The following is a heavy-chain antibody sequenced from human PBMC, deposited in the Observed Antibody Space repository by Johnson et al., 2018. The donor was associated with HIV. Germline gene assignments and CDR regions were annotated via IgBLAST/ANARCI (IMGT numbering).Heavy chain of an antibody. CDR2: IYSGGST. J-gene: IGHJ3*02. CDR3: ARDSAGIVGGTEGFDM. CDR1: GFTFSSYA. D-gene: IGHD1-26*01. Sequence: MQLVESGGGLVQPGGSLRLSCAASGFTFSSYAMSWVRQAPGKGLEWVSTIYSGGSTYYADSVKGRFTISRDNSKNTLYVQMNSLRAEDTAVYYCARDSAGIVGGTEGFDMWGQGTMVTVSS. V-gene: IGHV3-66*01.